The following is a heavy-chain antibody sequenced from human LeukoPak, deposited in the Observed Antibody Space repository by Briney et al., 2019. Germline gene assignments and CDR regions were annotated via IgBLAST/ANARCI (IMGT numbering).Heavy chain of an antibody. CDR1: GFTFSNYA. V-gene: IGHV3-23*01. D-gene: IGHD4-17*01. J-gene: IGHJ3*02. CDR2: ILNHGVTS. Sequence: GGSLRLSCAASGFTFSNYAMSWVRQAPGKGLEWVSSILNHGVTSYYTDSVKGRFTISRDNSKNTVYLQMNSLRADDTAVYYCAKDTDDSGDYVDAFDIWGQGTMVTVAS. CDR3: AKDTDDSGDYVDAFDI.